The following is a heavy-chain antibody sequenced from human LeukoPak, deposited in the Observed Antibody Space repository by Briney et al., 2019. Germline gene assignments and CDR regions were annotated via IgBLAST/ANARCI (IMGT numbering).Heavy chain of an antibody. CDR2: IYYSGST. D-gene: IGHD6-13*01. CDR1: GGSISSYY. J-gene: IGHJ5*02. CDR3: ARATGGAAAADFDP. Sequence: PSETLSLTCTVSGGSISSYYWSWIRQHPGKGLEWIGFIYYSGSTYYNPSLKSRVTISIDTSKNQLSLKLSSVTAADTAVYYCARATGGAAAADFDPWGQGTLVTVSS. V-gene: IGHV4-59*06.